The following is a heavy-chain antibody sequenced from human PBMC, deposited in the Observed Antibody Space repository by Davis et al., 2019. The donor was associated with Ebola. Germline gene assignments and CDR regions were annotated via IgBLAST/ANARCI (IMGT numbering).Heavy chain of an antibody. CDR1: GGSFSGYY. J-gene: IGHJ6*02. Sequence: GSLRLSCAVYGGSFSGYYWSWIRQPPGKGLEWIGEINHSGSTNYNPSLKSRVTISVDTSKNQFSLKLSSVTAADTAVYYCARKGYYYYYYGMDVWGQGTTVTVSS. CDR2: INHSGST. V-gene: IGHV4-34*01. CDR3: ARKGYYYYYYGMDV.